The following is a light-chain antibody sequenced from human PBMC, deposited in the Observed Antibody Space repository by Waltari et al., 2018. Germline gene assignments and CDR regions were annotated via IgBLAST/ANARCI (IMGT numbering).Light chain of an antibody. CDR1: RSNIGNNY. J-gene: IGLJ7*01. CDR3: GTWDSSLSGAV. CDR2: EES. Sequence: QSVLTQPPSVSAAPGQRVTISCSGGRSNIGNNYVSWYRQFPGTAPKPLIYEESERPSGIPGRFSGSKSGTSATLDITGLQAGDEADYYCGTWDSSLSGAVFGGGTHLTVL. V-gene: IGLV1-51*02.